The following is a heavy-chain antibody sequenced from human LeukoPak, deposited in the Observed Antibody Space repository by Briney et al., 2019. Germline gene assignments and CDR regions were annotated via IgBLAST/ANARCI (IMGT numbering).Heavy chain of an antibody. CDR3: ARAPYLYRMDV. Sequence: KSGGSLRLSCAASGFTFSSYWMHWVRQAPGKGLVWVSRINSDGSSTSYADSVKGRFTISRDNAKNTLYLQMNSLRAEDTAVYYCARAPYLYRMDVWGQGTTVTVSS. J-gene: IGHJ6*02. V-gene: IGHV3-74*01. CDR1: GFTFSSYW. CDR2: INSDGSST.